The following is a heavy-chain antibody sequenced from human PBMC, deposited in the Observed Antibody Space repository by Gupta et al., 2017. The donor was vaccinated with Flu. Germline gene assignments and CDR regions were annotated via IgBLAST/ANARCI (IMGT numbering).Heavy chain of an antibody. J-gene: IGHJ6*03. Sequence: PGKGLEWIGEINHSGSTNYNPSLKSRVTISVDTSKNQFSLKLSSVTAADTAVYYCARTRGYCSSTSCYSWYYYYYYYMDVWGKGTTVTVSS. D-gene: IGHD2-2*02. CDR2: INHSGST. CDR3: ARTRGYCSSTSCYSWYYYYYYYMDV. V-gene: IGHV4-34*01.